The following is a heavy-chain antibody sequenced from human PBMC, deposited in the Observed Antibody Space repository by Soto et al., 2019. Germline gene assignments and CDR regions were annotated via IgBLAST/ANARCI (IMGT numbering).Heavy chain of an antibody. CDR3: ASNPYYYGSGSYYYYGMDV. J-gene: IGHJ6*02. D-gene: IGHD3-10*01. Sequence: PGGSLRLSCAACGVTFSSYAMSWVRQAQGKGLEWVSYISRSGSSIYYADSVKGRFTISRDNAKNSLYLQMNSLRDEDTAVYYCASNPYYYGSGSYYYYGMDVRGQGTTVTVSS. CDR2: ISRSGSSI. CDR1: GVTFSSYA. V-gene: IGHV3-48*02.